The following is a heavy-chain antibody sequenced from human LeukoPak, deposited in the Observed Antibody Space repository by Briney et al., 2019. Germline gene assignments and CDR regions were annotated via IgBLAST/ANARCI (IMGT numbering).Heavy chain of an antibody. D-gene: IGHD2-15*01. CDR3: ARVFHSGILLRDFDY. CDR2: IHVIGTT. J-gene: IGHJ4*02. CDR1: GYSVSRGYF. Sequence: PSETLSLTCAVSGYSVSRGYFWGWTRQPPGKRLDWIGGIHVIGTTYYNPSLKSRVTISLDTSKNEFSLKLSSVTAADTAVYFCARVFHSGILLRDFDYWGQGNLVTVSS. V-gene: IGHV4-38-2*01.